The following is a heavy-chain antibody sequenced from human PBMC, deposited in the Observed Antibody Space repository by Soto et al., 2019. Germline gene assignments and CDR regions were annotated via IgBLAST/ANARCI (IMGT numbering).Heavy chain of an antibody. CDR2: ISYDGSNK. V-gene: IGHV3-30*04. J-gene: IGHJ4*02. D-gene: IGHD1-26*01. Sequence: GGSLRLSCAASGFTFSSYAMHWVRQAPGKGLEWVAVISYDGSNKYYADSVKGRFTISRDNSKNTLYLQMNSLRAEDTAVYYCARGSWVGYYFDYWGQGTLVTVSS. CDR1: GFTFSSYA. CDR3: ARGSWVGYYFDY.